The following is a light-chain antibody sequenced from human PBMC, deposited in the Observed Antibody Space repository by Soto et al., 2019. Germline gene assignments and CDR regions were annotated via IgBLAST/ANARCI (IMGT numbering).Light chain of an antibody. CDR1: QGIRND. J-gene: IGKJ1*01. V-gene: IGKV1-6*01. Sequence: AIQMTQSPSSLSAFVGDRVTITCRASQGIRNDLGWYQQKPGKAPKLLIYAASSLQSGVPSRFSGSGSGTDFTLTISSLQPEDFVTYYCLQDYNYPRTFGQGTKVEIK. CDR2: AAS. CDR3: LQDYNYPRT.